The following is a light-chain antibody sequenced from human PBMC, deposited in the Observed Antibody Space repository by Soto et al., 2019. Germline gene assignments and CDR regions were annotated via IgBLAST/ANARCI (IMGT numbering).Light chain of an antibody. Sequence: IQLTQSPSSLSASVEDRVTITCRASQGIGSYLAWYQQKPGEAPKLLIFAASTLQSGVPSRFSGSGSGTDFTLTISSLQAEDFAPYYCQQSYSTPPGTFGQGTKVDIK. CDR1: QGIGSY. CDR2: AAS. CDR3: QQSYSTPPGT. V-gene: IGKV1-9*01. J-gene: IGKJ1*01.